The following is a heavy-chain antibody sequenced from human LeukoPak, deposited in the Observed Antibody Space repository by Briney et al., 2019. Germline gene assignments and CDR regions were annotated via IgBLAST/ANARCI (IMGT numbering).Heavy chain of an antibody. D-gene: IGHD3-16*01. CDR3: ARGGLGELTLDY. CDR1: GYTFTSYG. Sequence: GASVKVSCKASGYTFTSYGISWVRQAPGQGLEWMGWISTYNGDTNYAQKLQGRVTMTTDTSTNTAYMELRGLRSDDTAVYYCARGGLGELTLDYWGQGTLVTVSS. V-gene: IGHV1-18*01. CDR2: ISTYNGDT. J-gene: IGHJ4*02.